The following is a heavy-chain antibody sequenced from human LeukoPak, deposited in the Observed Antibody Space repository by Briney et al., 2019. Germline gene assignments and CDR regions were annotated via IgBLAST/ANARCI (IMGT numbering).Heavy chain of an antibody. V-gene: IGHV5-51*01. CDR2: IYPGDSDT. Sequence: GASLKISCKGSGYSFTSYWIGWVRQMPGKGLEWMGIIYPGDSDTRYSPSFQGQVTISADKSISTAYLQWSSLKASDTAMYYCARYILTGYYKGEDAFDIWGQGTMVTVSS. J-gene: IGHJ3*02. CDR1: GYSFTSYW. D-gene: IGHD3-9*01. CDR3: ARYILTGYYKGEDAFDI.